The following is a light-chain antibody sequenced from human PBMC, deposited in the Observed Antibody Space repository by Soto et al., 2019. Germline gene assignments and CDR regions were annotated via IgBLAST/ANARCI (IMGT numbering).Light chain of an antibody. CDR3: QSYDSSKGV. CDR2: EDN. V-gene: IGLV6-57*03. CDR1: SGSIASNY. J-gene: IGLJ2*01. Sequence: NFMLTQPHSVSESPGKTVTISCTRSSGSIASNYVQWYQQRPGSAPTTVIYEDNQRPSGVPDRFSGSIDSSSNSASLTISGLKTEDEADYYCQSYDSSKGVXGGGTQLTVL.